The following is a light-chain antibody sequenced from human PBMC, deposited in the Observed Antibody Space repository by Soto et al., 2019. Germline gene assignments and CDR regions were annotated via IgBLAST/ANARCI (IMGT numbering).Light chain of an antibody. CDR3: SSYTSSSTLYV. V-gene: IGLV2-14*03. J-gene: IGLJ1*01. CDR1: SSDVGGYNY. Sequence: QSALTQPASVSGSPGQLITISCTGTSSDVGGYNYVSWYQQHPGKAPKLMIYDVSNRPSGVSNRFSGSKSGNTASLTISGLQAEDEADYYCSSYTSSSTLYVFGPGTKLTVL. CDR2: DVS.